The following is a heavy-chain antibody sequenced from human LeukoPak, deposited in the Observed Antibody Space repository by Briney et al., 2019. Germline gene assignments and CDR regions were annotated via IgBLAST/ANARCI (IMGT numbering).Heavy chain of an antibody. V-gene: IGHV3-74*01. CDR1: GFTFGTYW. CDR3: ARQWELRY. D-gene: IGHD1-26*01. J-gene: IGHJ4*02. CDR2: INSDGGTT. Sequence: PGGSLRLSCGASGFTFGTYWMHWVRQAPGKGLVWVSGINSDGGTTTYADSVKGRFTISRDNAKNTLYLQMNSLRAEDTAVYYCARQWELRYWGQGTLVTVSS.